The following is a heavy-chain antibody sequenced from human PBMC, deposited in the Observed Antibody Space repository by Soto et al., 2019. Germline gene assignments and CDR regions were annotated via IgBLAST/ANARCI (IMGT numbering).Heavy chain of an antibody. CDR1: GFTFTGND. V-gene: IGHV3-53*01. J-gene: IGHJ3*01. CDR2: LYSSGST. Sequence: EVQLVESGGGLIQPGGSLRLSCAASGFTFTGNDMKWVRQPPGKGLEWVSLLYSSGSTYYADSVKGRFTISRDNSNITLYLQMSGRRAEDTAVYYCAVRPLLPGAPWGQGSMVTVSS. D-gene: IGHD3-22*01. CDR3: AVRPLLPGAP.